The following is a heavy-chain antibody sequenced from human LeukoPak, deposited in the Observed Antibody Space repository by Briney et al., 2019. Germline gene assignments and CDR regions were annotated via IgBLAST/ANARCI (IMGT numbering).Heavy chain of an antibody. V-gene: IGHV3-30*02. CDR2: IWYDGSNK. Sequence: GGSLRLSCAASGFTFSSYGMHWVRQAPGKGLEWVAFIWYDGSNKYYADSVKGRFTISRDNSRNTLFLQMNSLRVEDTAVYYCATDRATQYFDYWGQGTLVSVPS. J-gene: IGHJ4*02. D-gene: IGHD2-15*01. CDR1: GFTFSSYG. CDR3: ATDRATQYFDY.